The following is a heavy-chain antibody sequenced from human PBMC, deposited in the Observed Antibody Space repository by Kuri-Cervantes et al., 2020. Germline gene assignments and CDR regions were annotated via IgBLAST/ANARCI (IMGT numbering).Heavy chain of an antibody. D-gene: IGHD3-10*01. CDR3: AREGSGWGIDY. Sequence: GESLKISCAASGFNFSPYSMNWVRQAPGKGLEWVSSISSTITNTYYADSVKGRFTISRDNAKNSLYLQMNSLRAEDTAVYYCAREGSGWGIDYWGQGTLVTVSS. J-gene: IGHJ4*02. CDR1: GFNFSPYS. CDR2: ISSTITNT. V-gene: IGHV3-21*01.